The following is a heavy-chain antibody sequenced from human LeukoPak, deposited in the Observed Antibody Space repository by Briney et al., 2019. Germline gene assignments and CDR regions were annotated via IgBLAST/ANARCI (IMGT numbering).Heavy chain of an antibody. CDR1: GFTFSSYA. CDR3: ARPGYCSSTSCSSYYYYNMDV. CDR2: ISYDGSNK. Sequence: GGSLRLSCAASGFTFSSYAMHWVRQAPGKGLEWVAVISYDGSNKYYADSVKGRFTISRDNSKNTLYLQMNSLRVEDTAVYYCARPGYCSSTSCSSYYYYNMDVWGKGTTVTVSS. J-gene: IGHJ6*03. V-gene: IGHV3-30-3*01. D-gene: IGHD2-2*01.